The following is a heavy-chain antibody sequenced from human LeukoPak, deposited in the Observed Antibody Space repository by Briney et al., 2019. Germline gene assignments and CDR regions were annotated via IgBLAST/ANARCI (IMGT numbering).Heavy chain of an antibody. V-gene: IGHV3-9*03. J-gene: IGHJ4*02. D-gene: IGHD3-10*01. CDR2: ISWNSGSI. CDR3: AKGGYYYGSGSHYFDY. Sequence: PGGSLRLSCAASGFTFDDYAMHWVRQAPGKGLEWVSGISWNSGSIGYADSVKGRFTISRDNAKNSLYLQMNSLRAEDMALYYCAKGGYYYGSGSHYFDYWGQGTLVTVSS. CDR1: GFTFDDYA.